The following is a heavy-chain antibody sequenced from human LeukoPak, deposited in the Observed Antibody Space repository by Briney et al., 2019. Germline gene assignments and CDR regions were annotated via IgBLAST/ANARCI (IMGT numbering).Heavy chain of an antibody. Sequence: PGGSLRLSCAASGFTFSSYQMNWVRQAPGKGLEWVSYISSSGSTIYYADSVKGRFTISRDNAKNSLYLQMNSLRAEDTAVYYSARNYRYYYYYMDVWGKGTTVTVSS. D-gene: IGHD4-11*01. V-gene: IGHV3-48*03. CDR3: ARNYRYYYYYMDV. J-gene: IGHJ6*03. CDR1: GFTFSSYQ. CDR2: ISSSGSTI.